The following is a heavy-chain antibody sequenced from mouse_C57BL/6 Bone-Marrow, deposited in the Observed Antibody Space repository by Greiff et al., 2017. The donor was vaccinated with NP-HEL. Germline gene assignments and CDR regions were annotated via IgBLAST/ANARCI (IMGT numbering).Heavy chain of an antibody. V-gene: IGHV10-3*01. CDR1: GFTFNTYA. J-gene: IGHJ3*01. D-gene: IGHD2-10*01. Sequence: EVQLVESGGGLVQPKGSLKLSCAASGFTFNTYAMHWVRQAPGKGLEWVARLRSKSSNYATYYADSVKDRFTISRDDSQSMLYLQMNNLKTEDTAMYYCVRDRYAYPFAYWGQGTLVTVSA. CDR2: LRSKSSNYAT. CDR3: VRDRYAYPFAY.